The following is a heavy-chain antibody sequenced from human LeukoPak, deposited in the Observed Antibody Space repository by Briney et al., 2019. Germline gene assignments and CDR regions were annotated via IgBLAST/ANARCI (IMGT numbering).Heavy chain of an antibody. CDR3: ARIKLHWESGGCQRNNWFDP. D-gene: IGHD2-15*01. V-gene: IGHV1-18*04. CDR2: VSAYNGAT. Sequence: ASVKVSCKGSGYTFTSYGISWVRRAPRQGLEWMGWVSAYNGATSYAQSLQDRVTMTTDTSATTAYMELRSLRFDDTAIYYCARIKLHWESGGCQRNNWFDPWGQGTLVTVSS. CDR1: GYTFTSYG. J-gene: IGHJ5*02.